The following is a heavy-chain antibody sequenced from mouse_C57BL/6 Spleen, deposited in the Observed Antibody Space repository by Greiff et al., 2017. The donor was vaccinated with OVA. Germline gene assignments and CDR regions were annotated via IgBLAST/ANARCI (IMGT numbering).Heavy chain of an antibody. Sequence: QVQLQQPGAELVKPGASVKVSCKASGYTFTSYWMHWVKQRPGQGLEWIGRIHPSDSDTNYNQKFKGKATLTVDKSSSTAYMQLSSLTSEDSAVYYCAIIYPAYYSNYDAMDYWGQGTSVTVSS. CDR3: AIIYPAYYSNYDAMDY. CDR2: IHPSDSDT. V-gene: IGHV1-74*01. D-gene: IGHD2-5*01. J-gene: IGHJ4*01. CDR1: GYTFTSYW.